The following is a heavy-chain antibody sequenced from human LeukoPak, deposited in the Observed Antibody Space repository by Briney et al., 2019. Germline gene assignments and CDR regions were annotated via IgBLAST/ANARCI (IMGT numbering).Heavy chain of an antibody. CDR3: AKYGSGTH. J-gene: IGHJ4*02. CDR1: GGSISSSRYY. CDR2: IFYTGTT. V-gene: IGHV4-39*01. Sequence: PSETLSLTCSVSGGSISSSRYYWAWIRQPPGKGLEWIGTIFYTGTTDYNPSLNSRVTISIDTSKNQFSLKLGSVTARDSAFYYCAKYGSGTHWGQGTMVTVSS. D-gene: IGHD3-10*01.